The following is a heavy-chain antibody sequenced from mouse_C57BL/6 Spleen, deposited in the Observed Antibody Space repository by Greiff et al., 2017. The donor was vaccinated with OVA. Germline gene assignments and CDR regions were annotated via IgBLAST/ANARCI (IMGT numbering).Heavy chain of an antibody. CDR2: INPSTGGT. Sequence: VQLKESGPELVKPGASVKISCKASGYSFPGYYMNWVKQSPEKSLEWIGEINPSTGGTTYNQKFKAKATLTVDKSSSTAYMQLKSLTSEDSAVYYCARSRVVAPYFDYWGQGTTLTVSS. J-gene: IGHJ2*01. D-gene: IGHD1-1*01. V-gene: IGHV1-42*01. CDR1: GYSFPGYY. CDR3: ARSRVVAPYFDY.